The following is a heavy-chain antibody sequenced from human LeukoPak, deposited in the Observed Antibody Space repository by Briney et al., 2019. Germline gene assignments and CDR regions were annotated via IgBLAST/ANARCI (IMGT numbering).Heavy chain of an antibody. V-gene: IGHV1-18*01. D-gene: IGHD3-9*01. J-gene: IGHJ4*02. CDR3: ARGSHDILTGYPTAYYFDY. CDR1: GYTFISYG. Sequence: ASVKVSCKASGYTFISYGISWVRQAPGQGLEWMGWISGYNGNTKYAQKLQGRVTITADESTSTAYMELSSLRSEDTAVYYCARGSHDILTGYPTAYYFDYWGQGTLVTVSS. CDR2: ISGYNGNT.